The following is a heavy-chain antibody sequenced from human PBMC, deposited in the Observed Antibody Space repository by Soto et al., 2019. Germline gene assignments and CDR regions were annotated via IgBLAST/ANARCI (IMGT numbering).Heavy chain of an antibody. J-gene: IGHJ3*02. Sequence: GGSLRLSCAASVFTFSSYAMSWVRQAPGKGLEWVSAISGSGGSTYYADSVKGRFTISRDNSKNTLYLQMNSLRAEDTAVYYCAKDVSVVVPAAHHDAFDIWGQGTMVTVSS. D-gene: IGHD2-2*01. V-gene: IGHV3-23*01. CDR3: AKDVSVVVPAAHHDAFDI. CDR2: ISGSGGST. CDR1: VFTFSSYA.